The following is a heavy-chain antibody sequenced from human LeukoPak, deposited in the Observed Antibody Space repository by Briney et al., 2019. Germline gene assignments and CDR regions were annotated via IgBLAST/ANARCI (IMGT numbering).Heavy chain of an antibody. Sequence: SVTVSCKASGGTFSSYAISWVRQAPGQGLEWMGGIIPILGIANYAQKFQGRVTITAVKSTSTAYMELSSLRSEDTAVYYCARGGEMATNKGDNAFDIWGQGTMVTVSS. D-gene: IGHD5-24*01. CDR3: ARGGEMATNKGDNAFDI. V-gene: IGHV1-69*10. J-gene: IGHJ3*02. CDR2: IIPILGIA. CDR1: GGTFSSYA.